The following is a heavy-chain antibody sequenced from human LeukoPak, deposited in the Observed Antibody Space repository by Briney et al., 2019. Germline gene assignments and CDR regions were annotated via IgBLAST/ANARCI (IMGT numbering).Heavy chain of an antibody. D-gene: IGHD1-14*01. Sequence: GGSLRLSCAASGFTVSSYYMSWVRQAPGKGLEWVSVIYSGGSTYYADSVKGRFTISRDKSKKTLSLQMNCLRAEDTAVYYCARGDRNSYYYMDVWGKGTTVTVSS. CDR3: ARGDRNSYYYMDV. V-gene: IGHV3-53*01. CDR1: GFTVSSYY. CDR2: IYSGGST. J-gene: IGHJ6*03.